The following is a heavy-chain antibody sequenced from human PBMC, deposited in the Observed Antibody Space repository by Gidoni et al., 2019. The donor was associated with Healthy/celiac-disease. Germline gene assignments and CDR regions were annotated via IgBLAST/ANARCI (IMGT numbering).Heavy chain of an antibody. CDR1: GGSISSSSYY. J-gene: IGHJ4*02. Sequence: QLQLQESGPGLVKPSETLSLTYTVYGGSISSSSYYWGWIRQPPGKVLEWIGSIYYSGSTYYNPSLNSRVTISVDTSKNQFSLKLSSVTAADTAVYYCARHPIRSSSWTFDYWGQGTLVTVSS. V-gene: IGHV4-39*01. CDR3: ARHPIRSSSWTFDY. D-gene: IGHD6-13*01. CDR2: IYYSGST.